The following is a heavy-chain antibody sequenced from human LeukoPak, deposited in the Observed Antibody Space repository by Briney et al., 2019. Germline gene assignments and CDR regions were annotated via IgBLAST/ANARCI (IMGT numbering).Heavy chain of an antibody. D-gene: IGHD3-3*01. J-gene: IGHJ4*02. Sequence: PGGSLRLSRAASGFTFSSYAMSWVRQAPGKGLEWVSAISGSGGSTYYADSVKGRFTISRDNSKNTLYLQMNSLRAEDTAVYYCAKEAYYDFWSGYYYFDYWGQGTLVTVSS. V-gene: IGHV3-23*01. CDR2: ISGSGGST. CDR3: AKEAYYDFWSGYYYFDY. CDR1: GFTFSSYA.